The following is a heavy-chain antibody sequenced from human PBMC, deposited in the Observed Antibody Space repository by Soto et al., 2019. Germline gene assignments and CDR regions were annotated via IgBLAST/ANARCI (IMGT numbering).Heavy chain of an antibody. J-gene: IGHJ1*01. V-gene: IGHV3-30*18. CDR2: ISYDGRAQ. D-gene: IGHD6-13*01. Sequence: QVQLVESGGGVVQPGGFLRLSCAASQFRFSDYGMHWVRQAPGRGLEWVAVISYDGRAQYYRDSVKGRFIISRDNSMNTLYLQMRSLRPEDTGTYYCAKESNVRSSPWYFQDWGQGTLVTVSS. CDR1: QFRFSDYG. CDR3: AKESNVRSSPWYFQD.